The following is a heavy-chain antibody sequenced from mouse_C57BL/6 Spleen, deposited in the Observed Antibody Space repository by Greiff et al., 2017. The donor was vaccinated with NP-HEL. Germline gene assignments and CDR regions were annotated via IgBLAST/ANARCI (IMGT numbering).Heavy chain of an antibody. CDR1: GFTFTDYY. J-gene: IGHJ1*03. CDR2: IRNKANGYTT. V-gene: IGHV7-3*01. D-gene: IGHD2-3*01. CDR3: ARAKIYDGYYGYFDV. Sequence: EVQLVESGGGLVQPGGSLSLSCAASGFTFTDYYMSWVRQTPGKALEWLGFIRNKANGYTTEYSASVTGRITISRDNSQSILYLQMNALRAEDSATYYYARAKIYDGYYGYFDVWGTGTTVTVSS.